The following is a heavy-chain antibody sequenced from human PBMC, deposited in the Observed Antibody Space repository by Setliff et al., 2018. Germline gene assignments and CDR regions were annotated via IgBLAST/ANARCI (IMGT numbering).Heavy chain of an antibody. CDR1: GFTFRSAY. CDR2: IKSKTDGGTT. J-gene: IGHJ4*02. V-gene: IGHV3-15*01. CDR3: TTDPYSSGWYYSPSLFDY. Sequence: PGGSLRLSCAASGFTFRSAYMSWVRQAPGKGLEWVGLIKSKTDGGTTDYAAPVKGRFTISRDDSKNTLYLQMNSLKTEDTAVYYCTTDPYSSGWYYSPSLFDYWGQGTLVTVSS. D-gene: IGHD6-19*01.